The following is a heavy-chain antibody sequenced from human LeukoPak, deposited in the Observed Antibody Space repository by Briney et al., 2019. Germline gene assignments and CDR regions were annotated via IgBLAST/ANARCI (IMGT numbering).Heavy chain of an antibody. CDR3: ARGPWYYYDSSGYLY. CDR2: IYYSGST. V-gene: IGHV4-59*12. Sequence: SETLSLTCTVSGGSISSYYWSWIRQPPGKGLEWIGYIYYSGSTNYNPSLKSRVTISVDTSKNQFSLKLSSVTAADTAVYYCARGPWYYYDSSGYLYWGQGTLVTVSS. J-gene: IGHJ4*02. CDR1: GGSISSYY. D-gene: IGHD3-22*01.